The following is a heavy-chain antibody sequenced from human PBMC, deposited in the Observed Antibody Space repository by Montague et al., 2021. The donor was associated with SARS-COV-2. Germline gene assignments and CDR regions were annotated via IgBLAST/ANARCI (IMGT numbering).Heavy chain of an antibody. CDR3: AKDAVAAVGFLTRLDS. CDR2: INWNTLNT. CDR1: GFNFNEYA. V-gene: IGHV3-9*01. D-gene: IGHD2-15*01. J-gene: IGHJ4*02. Sequence: SLRLSCAASGFNFNEYAMHWVRQCPGKGLEWVSGINWNTLNTFYADSVEGRFTISRDNTENSVYLEMRSLREDDTALYFCAKDAVAAVGFLTRLDSGGPGPLVTVPS.